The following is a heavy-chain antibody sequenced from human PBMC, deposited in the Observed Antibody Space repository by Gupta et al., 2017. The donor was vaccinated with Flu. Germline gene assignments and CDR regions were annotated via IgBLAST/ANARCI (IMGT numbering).Heavy chain of an antibody. V-gene: IGHV3-73*02. CDR2: IRSKANSYAT. CDR1: GFTFSGSA. J-gene: IGHJ4*02. D-gene: IGHD5-24*01. CDR3: TRARDGYIVLGY. Sequence: EVQLVESGGGLVQPGGSLKLSCAASGFTFSGSAMHRVRQASGKGLEWVGRIRSKANSYATAYAASVKGRFTISRDDSKNTAYLQMNSLKTEDTAVYYCTRARDGYIVLGYWGQGTLVTVSS.